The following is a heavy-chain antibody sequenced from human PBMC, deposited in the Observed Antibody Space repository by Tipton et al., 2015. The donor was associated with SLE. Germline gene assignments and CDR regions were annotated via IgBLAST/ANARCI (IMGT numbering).Heavy chain of an antibody. J-gene: IGHJ4*02. D-gene: IGHD6-6*01. CDR1: GFTFSSYW. CDR3: ARDGPQREYSSSSPGGY. Sequence: GSLRLSCAASGFTFSSYWMSWVRQAPGKGLEWVANIKQDGSEKYYVDSVKGRFTISRDNAKNSLHLQMNSLRAEDTAVYYCARDGPQREYSSSSPGGYWGQGTLVTVSS. CDR2: IKQDGSEK. V-gene: IGHV3-7*01.